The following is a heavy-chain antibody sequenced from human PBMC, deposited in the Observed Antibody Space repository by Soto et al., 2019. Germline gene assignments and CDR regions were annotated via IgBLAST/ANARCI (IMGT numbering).Heavy chain of an antibody. CDR2: IKQDGSEK. V-gene: IGHV3-7*05. D-gene: IGHD3-22*01. CDR3: AKGITMIVVVTAVYDY. J-gene: IGHJ4*02. CDR1: GMTFSSYW. Sequence: GGSLRLSCAASGMTFSSYWMSWVRQAPGKGLEWVANIKQDGSEKFYVDSVKGRFTISRDNAKNSLYLLMNSLRAEDTAVYYCAKGITMIVVVTAVYDYWGQGTLVTVSS.